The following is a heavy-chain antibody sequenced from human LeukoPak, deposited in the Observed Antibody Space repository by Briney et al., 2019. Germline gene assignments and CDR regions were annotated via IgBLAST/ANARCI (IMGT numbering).Heavy chain of an antibody. D-gene: IGHD3-22*01. CDR1: GDSVTSYY. J-gene: IGHJ4*02. CDR2: IHSGGRT. Sequence: PSETLSLTCTVSGDSVTSYYWGWIQQPPGKGLEWIGYIHSGGRTIYNPSLESRLTISRDTSRSQFSLKLNSVTAADTAVYYCAINSLGDSSGYDYWGQGTLVTVSS. CDR3: AINSLGDSSGYDY. V-gene: IGHV4-4*08.